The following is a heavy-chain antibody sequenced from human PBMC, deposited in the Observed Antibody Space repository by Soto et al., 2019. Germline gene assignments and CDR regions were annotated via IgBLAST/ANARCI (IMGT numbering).Heavy chain of an antibody. V-gene: IGHV1-18*01. Sequence: QVQLVQSGAEVKKSGASVKVSCKGSGYTFTSYGISWVRQAPGQGLEWMGWISAYKRNTNYAQKLQGRVTMTTDTSTSTAYMELRSLRSDDTAMYYCARDRPTWEIITTPFDYWGQGTLVTVSS. CDR1: GYTFTSYG. J-gene: IGHJ4*02. CDR2: ISAYKRNT. D-gene: IGHD3-22*01. CDR3: ARDRPTWEIITTPFDY.